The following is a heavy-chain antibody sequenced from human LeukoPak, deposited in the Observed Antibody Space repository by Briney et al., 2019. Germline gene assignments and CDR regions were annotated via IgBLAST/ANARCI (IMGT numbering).Heavy chain of an antibody. V-gene: IGHV4-34*01. D-gene: IGHD3-22*01. CDR1: GGSFSVYY. Sequence: PSETLSLTCAVYGGSFSVYYWSWIRQPPGKGLEWIGEINHSGSTNYNPSLKSRVTISVDTSKNQFSLKLSSVTAADTAVYYCARAYYYDSSGYTGGPMDVWGKGTTVTVSS. J-gene: IGHJ6*03. CDR3: ARAYYYDSSGYTGGPMDV. CDR2: INHSGST.